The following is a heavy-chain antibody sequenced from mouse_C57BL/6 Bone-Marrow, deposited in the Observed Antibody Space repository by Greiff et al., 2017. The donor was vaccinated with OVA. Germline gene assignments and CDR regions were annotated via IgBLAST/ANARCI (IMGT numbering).Heavy chain of an antibody. Sequence: DVKLVESGGGLVKPGGSLKLSCAASGFTFSDYGMHWVRQAPEKGLEWVAYISSGSSTIYYADTVKGRFTISRDNAKNTLFLQMTSLRSEDTAMYYCARPLYYYGSSWFAYWGQGTLVTVSA. CDR2: ISSGSSTI. D-gene: IGHD1-1*01. V-gene: IGHV5-17*01. J-gene: IGHJ3*01. CDR1: GFTFSDYG. CDR3: ARPLYYYGSSWFAY.